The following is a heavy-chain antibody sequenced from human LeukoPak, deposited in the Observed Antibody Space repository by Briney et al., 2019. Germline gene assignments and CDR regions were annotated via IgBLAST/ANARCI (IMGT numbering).Heavy chain of an antibody. J-gene: IGHJ5*02. CDR1: GFTFSGYA. V-gene: IGHV3-23*01. D-gene: IGHD2-2*03. CDR3: AKTISGYCTRTSCLNWFDP. CDR2: ISDSGST. Sequence: GGSLRLSCAASGFTFSGYAMSWVRQAPGKGLEWVSTISDSGSTYYADSVKGRFTISRDNSKNTLYLQMNSLRAEDTALYSCAKTISGYCTRTSCLNWFDPWGPGTLVTVSS.